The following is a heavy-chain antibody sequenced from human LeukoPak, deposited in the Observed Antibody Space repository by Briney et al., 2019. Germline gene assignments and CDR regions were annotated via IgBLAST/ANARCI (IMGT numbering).Heavy chain of an antibody. Sequence: GSSVKVSCKASGGTFSSYAISWVRQAPGQGLEWMGRIIPILGIANYAQKFQGRVTITADKSTSTAYMELSSLRSEDTAVYYCARVVGVGYSGYDLDWGQGTLVTVSS. CDR2: IIPILGIA. CDR1: GGTFSSYA. V-gene: IGHV1-69*04. D-gene: IGHD5-12*01. J-gene: IGHJ4*02. CDR3: ARVVGVGYSGYDLD.